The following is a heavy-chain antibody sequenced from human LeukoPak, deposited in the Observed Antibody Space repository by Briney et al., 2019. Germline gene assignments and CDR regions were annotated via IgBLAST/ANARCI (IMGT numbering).Heavy chain of an antibody. Sequence: SETLSLTCTVSGGSISSYYWSWIRQPPGKGLEWIGYIYYSGSTNYNPSLKSRVTISVDPSKNQFSLKLSSVTAADTAVYYCATYYYDSSGYPGTYAFDIWGQGTMVTVSS. J-gene: IGHJ3*02. CDR1: GGSISSYY. CDR2: IYYSGST. CDR3: ATYYYDSSGYPGTYAFDI. V-gene: IGHV4-59*01. D-gene: IGHD3-22*01.